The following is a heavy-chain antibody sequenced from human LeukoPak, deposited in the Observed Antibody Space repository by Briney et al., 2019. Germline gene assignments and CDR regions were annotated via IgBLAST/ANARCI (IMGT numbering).Heavy chain of an antibody. V-gene: IGHV1-2*06. D-gene: IGHD4-17*01. Sequence: ASVKVSCKASGYTFTTYYMHWVRQAPGQGLEWMGRINPNSGGTNYAQKFQGRVTMTRDTSISTAYMELSRLRSDDTAVYYCARILSGDYVLAYFQHWGQGTLVTVSS. CDR3: ARILSGDYVLAYFQH. CDR1: GYTFTTYY. J-gene: IGHJ1*01. CDR2: INPNSGGT.